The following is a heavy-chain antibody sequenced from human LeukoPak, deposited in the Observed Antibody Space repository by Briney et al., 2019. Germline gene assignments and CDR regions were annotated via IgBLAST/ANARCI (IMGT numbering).Heavy chain of an antibody. V-gene: IGHV3-53*01. D-gene: IGHD3-22*01. CDR1: GFTVSSNY. Sequence: GGSLRLSCAASGFTVSSNYMSWVRQAPGKGLEWVSVIYSGGSTYYADSVKGRFTMSRDISKSTLYLQMNSLRAQDTAIYYCARHTGESGYTDAFDIWGQGTMVTVSS. J-gene: IGHJ3*02. CDR2: IYSGGST. CDR3: ARHTGESGYTDAFDI.